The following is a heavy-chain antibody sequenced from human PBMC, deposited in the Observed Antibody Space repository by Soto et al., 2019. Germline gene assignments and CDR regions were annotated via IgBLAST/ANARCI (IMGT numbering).Heavy chain of an antibody. Sequence: PGGSLRLSCAASGFTFSTYAMSWVRQAPGKGLEWVSAISGSGGGTYYADSVKGRFTISRDNSKNTLYLQMNSLRAEDTAVYYCAKIYGSGSYYYYYGMDVWGQGTTVTVSS. CDR1: GFTFSTYA. J-gene: IGHJ6*02. CDR3: AKIYGSGSYYYYYGMDV. CDR2: ISGSGGGT. D-gene: IGHD3-10*01. V-gene: IGHV3-23*01.